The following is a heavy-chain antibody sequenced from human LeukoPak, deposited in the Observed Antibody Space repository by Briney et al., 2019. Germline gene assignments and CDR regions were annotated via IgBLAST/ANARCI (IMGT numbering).Heavy chain of an antibody. Sequence: SETLSLTCAVYGGSFSGYYWSWIRQPPGKGLEWIGEINHSGSTNYNPSLKSRVTISVDTSKNQFSLKLSSATAADTAVYYCARGKQWLVQGIDYWGQGTLVTVSS. V-gene: IGHV4-34*01. CDR1: GGSFSGYY. CDR3: ARGKQWLVQGIDY. CDR2: INHSGST. D-gene: IGHD6-19*01. J-gene: IGHJ4*02.